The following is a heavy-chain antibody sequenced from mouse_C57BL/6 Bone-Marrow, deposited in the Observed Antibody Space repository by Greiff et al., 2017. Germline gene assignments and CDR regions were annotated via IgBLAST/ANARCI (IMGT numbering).Heavy chain of an antibody. CDR1: GYTFTSYW. Sequence: VQLQQPGAELVKPGASVKLSCKASGYTFTSYWMHWVKQRPGQGLEWIGMIHPNSGSTNYNEKFKSKATLTVDKSSSTAYMQLSSLTSEDSAVYYCARRNYGRSHSWFAYWGQGTLVTVSA. CDR2: IHPNSGST. D-gene: IGHD1-1*01. J-gene: IGHJ3*01. V-gene: IGHV1-64*01. CDR3: ARRNYGRSHSWFAY.